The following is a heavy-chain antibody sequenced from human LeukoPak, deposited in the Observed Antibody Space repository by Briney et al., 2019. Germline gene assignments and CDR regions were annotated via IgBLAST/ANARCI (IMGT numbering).Heavy chain of an antibody. Sequence: PSQTLSLTCTVSGGSISSGGYYWSWIRQPPGKGLEWIGYIYHSGSTYYNPSLKSRVTISVDRSKNQFSLKLSSVTAADTAVYYCARHTITMVRGVTPNWFDPWGQGTLVTVSS. CDR2: IYHSGST. CDR1: GGSISSGGYY. D-gene: IGHD3-10*01. V-gene: IGHV4-30-2*01. CDR3: ARHTITMVRGVTPNWFDP. J-gene: IGHJ5*02.